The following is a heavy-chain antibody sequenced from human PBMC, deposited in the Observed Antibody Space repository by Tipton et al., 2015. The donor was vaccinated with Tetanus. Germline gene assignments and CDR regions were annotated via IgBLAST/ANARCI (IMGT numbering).Heavy chain of an antibody. CDR2: IRQDGSEK. CDR1: GFTFNSDW. D-gene: IGHD3-10*01. V-gene: IGHV3-7*01. Sequence: SLRLSCAASGFTFNSDWMTWVRQAPGKGLEWVANIRQDGSEKYYVDSVKGRFTISRDNAKNSLYLQMNSLRAEDTAVYYCVKDRGTQSGSGTYNFDLWGQGTLVTVSS. CDR3: VKDRGTQSGSGTYNFDL. J-gene: IGHJ4*02.